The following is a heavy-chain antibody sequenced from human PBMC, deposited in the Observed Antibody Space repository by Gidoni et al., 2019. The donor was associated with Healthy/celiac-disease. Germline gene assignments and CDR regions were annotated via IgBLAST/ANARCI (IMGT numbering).Heavy chain of an antibody. J-gene: IGHJ3*02. V-gene: IGHV4-39*01. CDR2: IYYSGST. Sequence: QLQLQESGPGLVTPSETLSLTCTVPGGSISSSSYYLGWIRQPPGKGLEWIGSIYYSGSTYYNPSLKSRVTISVDTSKNQFSLKLSSVTAADTAVYYCARHSRSPGIRYSGSYFAFDIWGQGTMVTVSS. CDR3: ARHSRSPGIRYSGSYFAFDI. D-gene: IGHD1-26*01. CDR1: GGSISSSSYY.